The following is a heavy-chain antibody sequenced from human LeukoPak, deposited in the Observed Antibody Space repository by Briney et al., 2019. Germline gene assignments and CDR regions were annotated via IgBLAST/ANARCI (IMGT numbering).Heavy chain of an antibody. CDR2: ISYSGST. CDR1: GGSTSSYY. D-gene: IGHD4-23*01. Sequence: SETLSLTCTVSGGSTSSYYWTWIRQPPGKGLEWIGYISYSGSTSYNPSLKSRVTISVDTSKNQFSLKLSSMTAADTAVFYCARTRAFGGNTPRAFDIWGQGTMVTVSS. V-gene: IGHV4-59*01. CDR3: ARTRAFGGNTPRAFDI. J-gene: IGHJ3*02.